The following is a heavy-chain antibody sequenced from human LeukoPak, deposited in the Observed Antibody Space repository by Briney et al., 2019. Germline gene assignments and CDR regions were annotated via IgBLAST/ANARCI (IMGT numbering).Heavy chain of an antibody. Sequence: ASVKVSCKASGGTFSSYAISWVRQAPGQGLEWMGGIIPIFGRANYAQKFQGRVTITADESTSTAYMELSSLRSEDTAVYYCARDQGDTAMVEAKHAFDIWRQATMVSDCS. D-gene: IGHD5-18*01. CDR2: IIPIFGRA. V-gene: IGHV1-69*13. CDR1: GGTFSSYA. J-gene: IGHJ3*02. CDR3: ARDQGDTAMVEAKHAFDI.